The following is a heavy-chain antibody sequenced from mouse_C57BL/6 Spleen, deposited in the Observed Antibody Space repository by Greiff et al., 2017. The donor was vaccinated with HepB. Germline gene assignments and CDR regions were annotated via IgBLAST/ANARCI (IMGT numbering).Heavy chain of an antibody. D-gene: IGHD1-2*01. J-gene: IGHJ4*01. CDR1: GYTFTDYE. Sequence: QVQLQQSGAELVRPGASVTLSCKASGYTFTDYEMHWVKQTPVHGLEWIGAIDPETGGTAYNQKFKGKAILTADKSSSTAYMELRSLTSEDSAVYYCTRARNGYYAMDYWGQGTSVTVSS. CDR2: IDPETGGT. CDR3: TRARNGYYAMDY. V-gene: IGHV1-15*01.